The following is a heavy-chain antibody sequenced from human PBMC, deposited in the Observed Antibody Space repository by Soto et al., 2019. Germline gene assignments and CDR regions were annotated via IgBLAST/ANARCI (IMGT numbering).Heavy chain of an antibody. CDR2: INPGGGST. CDR3: ASFDFWRGFYFGGNFYGVDV. CDR1: GYTLTSFY. V-gene: IGHV1-46*01. D-gene: IGHD3-3*01. J-gene: IGHJ6*02. Sequence: ASVKVSCTASGYTLTSFYMHWVRQAPGQGLEWMGVINPGGGSTSYAHKFQGRVTMTRDTSTSTVYMELSSLRSEDTAVYFCASFDFWRGFYFGGNFYGVDVWGQGTTVTVSS.